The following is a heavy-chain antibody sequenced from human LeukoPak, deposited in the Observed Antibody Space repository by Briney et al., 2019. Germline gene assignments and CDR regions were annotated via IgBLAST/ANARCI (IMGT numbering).Heavy chain of an antibody. Sequence: SETLSLTCTVSGGSISSYYWSWLRQPPGKGLEWIGYIYYSGSTNYNPSLKSRVTISVDTSKNQFSLKLSSVTAADTAVYYCARVPYSSSSPAFDYWGQGTLVTVSS. D-gene: IGHD6-6*01. J-gene: IGHJ4*02. CDR3: ARVPYSSSSPAFDY. V-gene: IGHV4-59*01. CDR2: IYYSGST. CDR1: GGSISSYY.